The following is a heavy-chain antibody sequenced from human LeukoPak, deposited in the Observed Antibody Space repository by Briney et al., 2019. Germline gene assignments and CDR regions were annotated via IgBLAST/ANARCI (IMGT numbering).Heavy chain of an antibody. V-gene: IGHV3-30*04. J-gene: IGHJ4*02. D-gene: IGHD5-24*01. Sequence: GGSLRLSCASSGFTFSSYAMHWVRQAPGKGLEWVAVISYDGSNKYYADSVKGRFTISRDNSKNTLYLQMNSLRAEDTAVYYCAKSGGYNPGVFDYWGQGTLVTVSS. CDR3: AKSGGYNPGVFDY. CDR2: ISYDGSNK. CDR1: GFTFSSYA.